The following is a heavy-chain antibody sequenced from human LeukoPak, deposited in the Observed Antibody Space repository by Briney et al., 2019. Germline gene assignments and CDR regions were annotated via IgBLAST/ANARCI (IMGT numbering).Heavy chain of an antibody. Sequence: SDSLSPNSTVTGDSMSGYYCGSIRHPPPHGPLSIGYIYYSGTTNYNPSLKSRVSISIDTSKNHFSLKLSSVTAADTAVYYCARLPDYDDRVFAFDSWGRGTLVTVSS. J-gene: IGHJ4*02. D-gene: IGHD4-17*01. CDR1: GDSMSGYY. V-gene: IGHV4-59*07. CDR2: IYYSGTT. CDR3: ARLPDYDDRVFAFDS.